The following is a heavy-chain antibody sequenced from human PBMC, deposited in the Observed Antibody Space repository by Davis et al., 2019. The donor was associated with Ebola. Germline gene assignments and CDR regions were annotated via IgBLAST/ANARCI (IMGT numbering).Heavy chain of an antibody. CDR3: ARKGGAEWELLFDY. V-gene: IGHV3-33*08. Sequence: PGGSLRLSCAASGFTFSSFGIHWVRQAPGKGLEWVAFIRNDGSNKYYGDSVKGRFTISRDNAKNSLYLQMNSLRDEDTAVYYCARKGGAEWELLFDYWGQGTLVTVSS. CDR2: IRNDGSNK. CDR1: GFTFSSFG. J-gene: IGHJ4*02. D-gene: IGHD1-26*01.